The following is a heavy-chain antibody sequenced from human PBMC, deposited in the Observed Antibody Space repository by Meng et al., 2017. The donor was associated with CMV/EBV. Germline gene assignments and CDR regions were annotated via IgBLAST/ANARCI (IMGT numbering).Heavy chain of an antibody. V-gene: IGHV1-8*01. CDR2: MNPNSGNT. D-gene: IGHD6-6*01. J-gene: IGHJ6*02. CDR3: IYSSSPYYYYGMDV. CDR1: GYTFTSYD. Sequence: ASVKVSCKASGYTFTSYDINWVRQATGQGLEWMGWMNPNSGNTGYAQKFQGRVNMTRNTSISTAYMELSSLRSEDTAVYYCIYSSSPYYYYGMDVWGQGTTVTVSS.